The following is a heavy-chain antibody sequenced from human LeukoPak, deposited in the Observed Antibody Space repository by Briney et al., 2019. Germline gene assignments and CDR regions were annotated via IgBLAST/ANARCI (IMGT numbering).Heavy chain of an antibody. Sequence: GESLKISCKGSGYIFTSYWIGWVRPLPGKGLEWMGIIYPGDSDTRYSPSFQGQVTITADKSISTAYLQWSSLKASDTAMYYCARRGSYNWNYLADYWGQGTLVTVSS. CDR2: IYPGDSDT. J-gene: IGHJ4*02. V-gene: IGHV5-51*01. CDR3: ARRGSYNWNYLADY. D-gene: IGHD1-7*01. CDR1: GYIFTSYW.